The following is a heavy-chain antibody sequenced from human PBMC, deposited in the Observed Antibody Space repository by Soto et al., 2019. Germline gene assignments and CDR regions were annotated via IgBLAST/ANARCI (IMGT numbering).Heavy chain of an antibody. Sequence: QVQLVQSGAEVKKPGASVKVSCKASGYTFTSCGISWVRQAPGQGLERMGWISAYNGNTKYAQKLQGRVTMTTDTSTSTAHMELRSLRSDDTAVYYCARDAAIGMNDYWGQGTLVTVSS. J-gene: IGHJ4*02. CDR3: ARDAAIGMNDY. CDR1: GYTFTSCG. CDR2: ISAYNGNT. V-gene: IGHV1-18*01. D-gene: IGHD1-20*01.